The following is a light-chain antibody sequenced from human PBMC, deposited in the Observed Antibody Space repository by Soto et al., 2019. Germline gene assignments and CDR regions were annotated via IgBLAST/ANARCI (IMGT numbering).Light chain of an antibody. CDR3: QQYDTWPPFT. Sequence: EIVMTQSPATLAVSPGERATLSCRASQTVSSNFAWFQQKPGQPPRLLIYGASTRAIGIPARFSGSGSGTEFTLTISSLQSEDFAIYYCQQYDTWPPFTFCQGTKLEIK. V-gene: IGKV3-15*01. CDR1: QTVSSN. CDR2: GAS. J-gene: IGKJ2*01.